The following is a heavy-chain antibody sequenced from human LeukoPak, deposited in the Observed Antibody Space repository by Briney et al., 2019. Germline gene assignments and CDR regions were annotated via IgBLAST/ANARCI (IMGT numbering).Heavy chain of an antibody. CDR1: GFIFTNFF. CDR3: AKDLITMIVVPHDAFDI. V-gene: IGHV3-7*01. CDR2: IKHDGSEK. Sequence: GGSLRLSCAASGFIFTNFFMSWVRQAPGKGLEWVASIKHDGSEKYYVDSVRGRFTISRDNTMNSLYLQMSSLRAEDTAVYYCAKDLITMIVVPHDAFDIWGQGTMVTVSS. J-gene: IGHJ3*02. D-gene: IGHD3-22*01.